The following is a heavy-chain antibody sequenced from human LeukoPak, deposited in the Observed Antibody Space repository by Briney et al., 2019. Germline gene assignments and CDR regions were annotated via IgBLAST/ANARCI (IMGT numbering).Heavy chain of an antibody. CDR1: GYTFTAYY. D-gene: IGHD2-2*01. Sequence: EASVKVSCKASGYTFTAYYIHWVRQAPGQGLEWMGWINLNSGGTSYAQKFQGRVTMTRDTSISTAYMDLSRLRPDDTAVYYCERGGRYCSTTSCLGEGYYFDYWGQGTLVTVSS. J-gene: IGHJ4*02. V-gene: IGHV1-2*02. CDR2: INLNSGGT. CDR3: ERGGRYCSTTSCLGEGYYFDY.